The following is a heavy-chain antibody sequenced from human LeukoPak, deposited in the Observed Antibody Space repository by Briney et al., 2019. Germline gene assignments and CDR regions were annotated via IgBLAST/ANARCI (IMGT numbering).Heavy chain of an antibody. V-gene: IGHV4-59*01. Sequence: SETLSLTCTVSGGSISSYYWSWIRQPPGKGLEWIGYICYSGSTNYNPSLKSRVTISVDTSKSQFSLKLSSVTAADTAVYYCARDAYYGSGSYYNPANGMDVWGQGTTVTVSS. D-gene: IGHD3-10*01. CDR1: GGSISSYY. CDR2: ICYSGST. J-gene: IGHJ6*02. CDR3: ARDAYYGSGSYYNPANGMDV.